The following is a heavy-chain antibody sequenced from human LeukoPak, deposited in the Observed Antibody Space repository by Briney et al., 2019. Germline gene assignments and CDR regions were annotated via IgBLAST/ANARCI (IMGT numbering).Heavy chain of an antibody. CDR2: IHYSGST. D-gene: IGHD4-17*01. V-gene: IGHV4-59*08. J-gene: IGHJ4*02. CDR1: GGSFSNYY. CDR3: ARILDGSTEGYYFDY. Sequence: SSETLSLTCSVSGGSFSNYYWSWIRQPPGKGLEWIGFIHYSGSTKNNPSLKSRVTMSVDTSKNQFSLKLSSVTAADTAVYYCARILDGSTEGYYFDYWGQGTLVTVSS.